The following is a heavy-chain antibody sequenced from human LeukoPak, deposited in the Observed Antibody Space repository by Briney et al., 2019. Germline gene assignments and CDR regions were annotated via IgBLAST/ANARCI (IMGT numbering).Heavy chain of an antibody. CDR2: IKEDESEK. J-gene: IGHJ4*02. V-gene: IGHV3-7*01. CDR1: GFTFSSDA. D-gene: IGHD2-8*01. Sequence: GGSLRLSCAASGFTFSSDAMSWVRQAPGKGLEWVANIKEDESEKYYVDSVKGRFTISRDNAKNSLYLQVNSLRAEDTAVYYCARTQYCVNGVCQKTAYYFDYWGQGTLVTVSS. CDR3: ARTQYCVNGVCQKTAYYFDY.